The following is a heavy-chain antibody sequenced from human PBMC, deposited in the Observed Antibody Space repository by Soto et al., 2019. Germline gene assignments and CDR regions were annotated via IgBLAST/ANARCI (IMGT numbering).Heavy chain of an antibody. CDR1: GFTVSSNY. D-gene: IGHD6-19*01. Sequence: EVQLVESVGGLVQPGGSLRRSCAASGFTVSSNYMSWVRQAPGEGLEWVSVIYSGGSTYYADSVKGRFTISRHNSKNTLYLQMNSLRAEDTAVYYCARGSRGWYGYYFDYWSQGTLVTVSS. CDR3: ARGSRGWYGYYFDY. CDR2: IYSGGST. V-gene: IGHV3-53*04. J-gene: IGHJ4*02.